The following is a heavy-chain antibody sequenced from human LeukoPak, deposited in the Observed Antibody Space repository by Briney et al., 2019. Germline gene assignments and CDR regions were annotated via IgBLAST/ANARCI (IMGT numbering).Heavy chain of an antibody. J-gene: IGHJ4*02. CDR1: GFTFSTYG. CDR2: VTYDASNT. D-gene: IGHD7-27*01. CDR3: TKAHLPRHELGHFYFDY. V-gene: IGHV3-30*18. Sequence: GRSLRLSCAASGFTFSTYGIHWVRQAPGKGMEWVAVVTYDASNTYYVDSVKGRFTISRYNSKNTLYLQMNSLRSDDTAVYYCTKAHLPRHELGHFYFDYWGQGTLDTVSS.